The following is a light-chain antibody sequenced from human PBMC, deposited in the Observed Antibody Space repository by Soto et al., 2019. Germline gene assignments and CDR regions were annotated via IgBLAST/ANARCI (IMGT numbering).Light chain of an antibody. J-gene: IGKJ2*01. Sequence: AIQMTQSPYSLSASVGDRVTITCRASQDIGNALGWYQQKPGRAPKILIYAASSLQSGVPSRFSGSGSGTDFTLTSSSLQCEDCATYYCQPHSNLPLTFGQGTKLRVK. CDR2: AAS. V-gene: IGKV1-6*01. CDR1: QDIGNA. CDR3: QPHSNLPLT.